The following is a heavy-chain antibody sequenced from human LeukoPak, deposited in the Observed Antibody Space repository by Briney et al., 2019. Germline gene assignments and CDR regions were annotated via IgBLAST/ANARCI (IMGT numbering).Heavy chain of an antibody. J-gene: IGHJ4*02. D-gene: IGHD3-22*01. CDR1: GFTFTTYV. Sequence: GGSLRLSCAASGFTFTTYVMSWVRQAPGKGLEWVALIWYDGSYKYYADSVKGRFTISRDNSKNTLYLQMNSLRAEDTAVYYCAREYYDSSDYPRQHYFDYWGQGTLVTVSS. CDR3: AREYYDSSDYPRQHYFDY. CDR2: IWYDGSYK. V-gene: IGHV3-33*08.